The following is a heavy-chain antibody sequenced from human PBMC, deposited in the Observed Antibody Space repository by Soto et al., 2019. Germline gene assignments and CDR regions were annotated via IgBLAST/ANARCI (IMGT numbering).Heavy chain of an antibody. Sequence: LSLTSDVSAVSILSGNWWSLVRQPPGKGLEWIAEVYNDGSANYHPSLETRATTSVDRSKNQFSLRLSSVTAADTGKYYCERLVYDSRVNYHYFDNWGQGTLVTVSS. CDR1: AVSILSGNW. CDR2: VYNDGSA. J-gene: IGHJ4*02. V-gene: IGHV4-4*02. CDR3: ERLVYDSRVNYHYFDN. D-gene: IGHD3-22*01.